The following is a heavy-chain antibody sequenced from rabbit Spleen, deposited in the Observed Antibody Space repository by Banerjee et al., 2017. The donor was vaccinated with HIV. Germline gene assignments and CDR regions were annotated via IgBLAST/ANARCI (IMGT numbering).Heavy chain of an antibody. Sequence: QEQLVESGGGLVKPEGSLKLSCIASGFSFSNKAVMCWGRPAPGKGLEWIACINAVTGKSVYASWANGRFTMSRTSSTTVTLQVNSLTAADTATYFCARDLAGVIYLNFGWWGQGTLVTVS. V-gene: IGHV1S45*01. CDR2: INAVTGKS. J-gene: IGHJ3*01. CDR1: GFSFSNKAV. CDR3: ARDLAGVIYLNFGW. D-gene: IGHD8-1*01.